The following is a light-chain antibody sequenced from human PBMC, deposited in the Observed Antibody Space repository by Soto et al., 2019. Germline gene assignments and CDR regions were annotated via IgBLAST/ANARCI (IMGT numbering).Light chain of an antibody. CDR1: QSISSW. CDR2: DAS. V-gene: IGKV1-5*01. Sequence: DIQMTQSPSTLSASVGDRVTITCRASQSISSWLSWYQPKPGKAPKLLIYDASSLESGVPSRFSGSGSGTEFTLTISSLQPDDFATYYCQQYNSPWTFGQGTKVEIK. J-gene: IGKJ1*01. CDR3: QQYNSPWT.